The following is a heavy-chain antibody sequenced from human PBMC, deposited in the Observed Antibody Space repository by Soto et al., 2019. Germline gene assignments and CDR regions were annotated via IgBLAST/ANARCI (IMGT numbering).Heavy chain of an antibody. D-gene: IGHD6-13*01. CDR1: GFSFGSSW. CDR2: IKKDGSKI. CDR3: ARDVSPGSSSLYFEAFDI. J-gene: IGHJ3*02. Sequence: EVQLVESGGGLVQPGGSLRLSCAASGFSFGSSWMTWVRQAPGKGLEWVANIKKDGSKISYLDSVRGRFTISRDNAKNSLYLEMNSLGAEDTALYYCARDVSPGSSSLYFEAFDIWGRWTMVTGSS. V-gene: IGHV3-7*05.